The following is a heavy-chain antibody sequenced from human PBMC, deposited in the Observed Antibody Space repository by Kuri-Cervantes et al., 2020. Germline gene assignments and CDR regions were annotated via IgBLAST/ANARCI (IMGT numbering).Heavy chain of an antibody. V-gene: IGHV4-39*01. CDR1: GGSISSSGYC. CDR3: ARMGRDGSKKYWFFNL. CDR2: IYYSGST. D-gene: IGHD5-24*01. Sequence: SETLSLTCTVSGGSISSSGYCWGWIRQPPGKGLEWIGNIYYSGSTYYNPSLKGRITMSVDTSKNQFSLQLSSVTAADTAVYYCARMGRDGSKKYWFFNLWGRGTLVTVSS. J-gene: IGHJ2*01.